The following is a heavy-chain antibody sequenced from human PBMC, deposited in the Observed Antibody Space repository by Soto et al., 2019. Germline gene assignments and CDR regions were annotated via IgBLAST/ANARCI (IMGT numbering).Heavy chain of an antibody. J-gene: IGHJ4*02. CDR3: AREGSYNYVWGNKH. Sequence: RSCSASGFKFSETYMSWIRQAPGKGLEWLSYISSSGSTFFYADSVKGRFTVSRDNARNSVYLQMNSLRAEDTAVYYCAREGSYNYVWGNKHWGQGTLVTVSS. D-gene: IGHD3-16*01. V-gene: IGHV3-11*01. CDR1: GFKFSETY. CDR2: ISSSGSTF.